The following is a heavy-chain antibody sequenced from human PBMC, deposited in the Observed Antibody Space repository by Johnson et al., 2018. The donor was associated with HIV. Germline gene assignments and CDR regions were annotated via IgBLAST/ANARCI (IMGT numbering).Heavy chain of an antibody. CDR3: ARDIGIAARRLNAFDV. CDR1: GFTFSSFA. CDR2: ISYDGSNK. V-gene: IGHV3-30*04. D-gene: IGHD6-6*01. Sequence: QVQLVESGGGVVQPGRSLRLSCAASGFTFSSFAMHWVRQAPGKGLEWVAVISYDGSNKNYADSVKGRFSISRDNSKNTLHLQMNSLRAEDTAVYYCARDIGIAARRLNAFDVWGQGTMVTVSS. J-gene: IGHJ3*01.